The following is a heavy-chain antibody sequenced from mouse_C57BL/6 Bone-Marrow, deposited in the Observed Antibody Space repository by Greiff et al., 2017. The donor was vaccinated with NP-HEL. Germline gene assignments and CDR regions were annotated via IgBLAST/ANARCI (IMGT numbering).Heavy chain of an antibody. CDR1: GYAFSSSW. CDR3: ARSSTVVAYYFDY. J-gene: IGHJ2*01. D-gene: IGHD1-1*01. CDR2: IYPGDGDT. V-gene: IGHV1-82*01. Sequence: QVQLQQSGPELVKPGASVKISCKASGYAFSSSWMNWVKQRPGKGLEWIGRIYPGDGDTNYNGKFKGKATLTAAKSSSTAYMQLSSLTSEDSAVYFCARSSTVVAYYFDYWGQGTTLTVSS.